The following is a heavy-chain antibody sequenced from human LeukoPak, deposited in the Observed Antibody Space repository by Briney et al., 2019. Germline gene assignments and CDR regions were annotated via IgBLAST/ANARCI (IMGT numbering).Heavy chain of an antibody. CDR1: GFTFSSYA. D-gene: IGHD3-22*01. J-gene: IGHJ4*02. Sequence: GGSLRLSCAASGFTFSSYAMGWVRQAPGKGLEWVSVISGSGGSTYYADSVKGRFTISRDNSQNTLYLQMNSPRAEDSAVYYCAKDWAGSDRRYYFDYWGQGTLVTVSS. V-gene: IGHV3-23*01. CDR2: ISGSGGST. CDR3: AKDWAGSDRRYYFDY.